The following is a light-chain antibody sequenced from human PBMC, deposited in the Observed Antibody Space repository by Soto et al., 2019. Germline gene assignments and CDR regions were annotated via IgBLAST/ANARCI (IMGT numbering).Light chain of an antibody. CDR1: QNIRNF. Sequence: DIQMTQSPSSLSASVGDTISITCRASQNIRNFLNWYQWRPGQGHRXLIYTSSTLQSGVPSRFGGAGSGTEVTLTISSLQPEDFETYFCQQSSDTLITFGGGTKVDIK. CDR2: TSS. CDR3: QQSSDTLIT. J-gene: IGKJ4*01. V-gene: IGKV1-39*01.